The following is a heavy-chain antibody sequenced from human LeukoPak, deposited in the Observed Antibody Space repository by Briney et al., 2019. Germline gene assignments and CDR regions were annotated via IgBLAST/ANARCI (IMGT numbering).Heavy chain of an antibody. CDR3: IRGSETTMFDS. D-gene: IGHD4-17*01. Sequence: ASVKVSCKASGYTFTRYYMHWVRQAPGQGLEWMGIINPGSGSTTFAQRFQGRVTMTRDMSTSTVYMQLSSLRSEDTAVYFCIRGSETTMFDSWGQGTLVTVSS. J-gene: IGHJ4*02. CDR1: GYTFTRYY. V-gene: IGHV1-46*03. CDR2: INPGSGST.